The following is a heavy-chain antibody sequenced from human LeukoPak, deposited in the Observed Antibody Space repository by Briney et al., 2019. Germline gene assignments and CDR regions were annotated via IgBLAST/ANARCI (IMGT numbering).Heavy chain of an antibody. Sequence: SGGSLRLSCAASGFTFNNYDMHWVRHATGKGLEWVSHIGTGTDTHYSDSVKGRFTISRDNAKNSLYLQMNSLRAEDTAVYYCARVVVAATVDYFDYWGQGTLVTVSS. D-gene: IGHD2-15*01. J-gene: IGHJ4*02. V-gene: IGHV3-13*01. CDR3: ARVVVAATVDYFDY. CDR2: IGTGTDT. CDR1: GFTFNNYD.